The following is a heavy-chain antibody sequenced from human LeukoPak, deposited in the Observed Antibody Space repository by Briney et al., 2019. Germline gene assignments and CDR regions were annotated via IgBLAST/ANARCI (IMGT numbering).Heavy chain of an antibody. CDR2: ITSKTDGGTT. D-gene: IGHD3-16*01. V-gene: IGHV3-15*01. CDR1: GFTFSNAW. CDR3: TTDLVSLWDH. J-gene: IGHJ4*02. Sequence: PGGSLRLSCAASGFTFSNAWMCWVRQAPGKGLEWVGRITSKTDGGTTDYAAPVKGRFTISRDDSKNTLYLQMNSLKTEDTAIYYCTTDLVSLWDHWGQGTLVTVSS.